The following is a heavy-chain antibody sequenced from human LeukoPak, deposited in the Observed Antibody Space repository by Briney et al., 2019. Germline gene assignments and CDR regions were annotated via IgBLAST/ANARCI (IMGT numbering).Heavy chain of an antibody. V-gene: IGHV3-23*01. CDR1: GFTFTTYT. Sequence: GGSLRLSCAASGFTFTTYTMTWVRQAPGKGLEWVSAISGSGGRTNYADSVKGRFNISGDNSKNTLYLEMDSLRAEDTAVYYCAKDKSPWAYYFDYWGQGTLVTVSS. J-gene: IGHJ4*02. D-gene: IGHD1-26*01. CDR3: AKDKSPWAYYFDY. CDR2: ISGSGGRT.